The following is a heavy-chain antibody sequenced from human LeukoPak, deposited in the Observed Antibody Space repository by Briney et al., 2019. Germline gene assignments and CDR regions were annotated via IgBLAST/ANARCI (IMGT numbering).Heavy chain of an antibody. V-gene: IGHV3-20*04. D-gene: IGHD6-19*01. CDR2: INWNGGST. CDR1: GFTFDDYG. J-gene: IGHJ4*02. CDR3: ARDGIAVATLDY. Sequence: GGSLRLSCAASGFTFDDYGMSWVRQAPGKGLEWVSGINWNGGSTGYADSVKGRFTISRDNAKNSLYLQMNSLRAEDTAVYYCARDGIAVATLDYWGQGTLVTVSS.